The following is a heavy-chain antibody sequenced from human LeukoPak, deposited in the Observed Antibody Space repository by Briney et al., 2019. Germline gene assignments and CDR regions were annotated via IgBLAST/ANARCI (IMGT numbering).Heavy chain of an antibody. CDR1: GGTFSSYA. Sequence: ASVKVSCKASGGTFSSYAISWVRQAPGQGLEWMGGIIPIFGTANYAQKFQGRVTITADESTSTAYMELSSLRSEDTAVYYCAGAGYSYGYCDYWGQGTLVTVSS. J-gene: IGHJ4*02. CDR2: IIPIFGTA. D-gene: IGHD5-18*01. CDR3: AGAGYSYGYCDY. V-gene: IGHV1-69*13.